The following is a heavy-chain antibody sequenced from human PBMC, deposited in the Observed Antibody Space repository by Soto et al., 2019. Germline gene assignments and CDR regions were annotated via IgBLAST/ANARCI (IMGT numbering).Heavy chain of an antibody. CDR1: GFTFSSYA. V-gene: IGHV3-23*01. Sequence: GGSLRLSCAASGFTFSSYAMSWVRQAPGKGLEWVSAISGSGGSTYYADSVKGRFTISRDNSKNTLYLQMNSLRAEDTAVYYCAKDNLTGYYNSEEYYFDYWGQGTLVTVSS. CDR2: ISGSGGST. D-gene: IGHD3-9*01. CDR3: AKDNLTGYYNSEEYYFDY. J-gene: IGHJ4*02.